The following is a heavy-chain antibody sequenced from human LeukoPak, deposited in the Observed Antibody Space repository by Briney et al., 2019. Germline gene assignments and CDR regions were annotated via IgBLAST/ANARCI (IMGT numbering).Heavy chain of an antibody. V-gene: IGHV1-18*01. CDR3: ARESLEGIKYFYGMDV. CDR1: GYTFTKYG. CDR2: IGTSSGST. Sequence: ASVKVSCTASGYTFTKYGISWVRQAPGQGLEWMGWIGTSSGSTHYAQKLQGRFTMTTDTSTRTAYMELRSLRSDDTAVYYCARESLEGIKYFYGMDVWGQGTTVTVPS. J-gene: IGHJ6*02. D-gene: IGHD6-13*01.